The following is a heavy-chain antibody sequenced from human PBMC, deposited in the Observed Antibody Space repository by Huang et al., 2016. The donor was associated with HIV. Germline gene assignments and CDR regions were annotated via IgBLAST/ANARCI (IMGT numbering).Heavy chain of an antibody. CDR2: ISYDANTK. CDR3: AKGGSAAAVLDF. D-gene: IGHD6-13*01. J-gene: IGHJ4*02. V-gene: IGHV3-30*18. Sequence: QVQLVESGGGVVQPGRSLRISCAASGFTFSSYGMHWVRQGPGKGIEWVAVISYDANTKYYADSVKGRFSISRDNSKTTVYLQLNSLRLEDTAVYYCAKGGSAAAVLDFWGQGTLVTVSS. CDR1: GFTFSSYG.